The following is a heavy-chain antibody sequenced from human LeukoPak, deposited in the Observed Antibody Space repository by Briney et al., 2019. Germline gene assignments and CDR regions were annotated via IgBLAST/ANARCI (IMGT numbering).Heavy chain of an antibody. CDR1: GGSISSGSYY. V-gene: IGHV4-61*02. CDR3: ASRYYDSSSGAFDI. J-gene: IGHJ3*02. Sequence: SETLSLTCTVSGGSISSGSYYWSWIRQPAGKGLEWIGRIYTSGSTNYNPSLKNRVTISVDTSKNQFSLKLSSVTAADTAVYYCASRYYDSSSGAFDIWGQGTMVTVSS. CDR2: IYTSGST. D-gene: IGHD3-22*01.